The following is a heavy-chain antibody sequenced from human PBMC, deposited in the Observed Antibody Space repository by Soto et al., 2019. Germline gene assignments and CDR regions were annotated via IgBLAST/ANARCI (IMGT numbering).Heavy chain of an antibody. CDR1: GFTFSSYS. V-gene: IGHV3-30-3*01. CDR3: ARVRERWLQSQYFDY. CDR2: ISYDGSNK. Sequence: PGGSLRLSCAASGFTFSSYSMHWVRQAPGKGLEWGAVISYDGSNKYYADSVKGRFTISRDNSKNTLYLQMNSLRAEDTAVYYCARVRERWLQSQYFDYWGQGTLVTVSS. J-gene: IGHJ4*02. D-gene: IGHD5-12*01.